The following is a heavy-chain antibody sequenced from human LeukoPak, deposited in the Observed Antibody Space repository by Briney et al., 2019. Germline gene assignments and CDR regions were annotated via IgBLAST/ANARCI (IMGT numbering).Heavy chain of an antibody. Sequence: SGPTLVKPTQTLTLTCTFSGFSLSTSGVGVGWIRQPPGKALEWLALIYWNDDKRYSPSLKSRLTITKDTSKNQVVLTMTNMDPVDTATYYCAHRRSPGSSLSGRVWFDPWGQGTLVTVSS. J-gene: IGHJ5*02. CDR2: IYWNDDK. CDR1: GFSLSTSGVG. D-gene: IGHD6-6*01. CDR3: AHRRSPGSSLSGRVWFDP. V-gene: IGHV2-5*01.